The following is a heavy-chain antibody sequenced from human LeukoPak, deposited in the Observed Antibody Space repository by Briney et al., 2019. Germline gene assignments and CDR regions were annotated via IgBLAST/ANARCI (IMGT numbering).Heavy chain of an antibody. D-gene: IGHD6-19*01. V-gene: IGHV3-30*02. CDR1: GFSFSSYG. CDR3: ARILDSAWGELGY. J-gene: IGHJ4*02. CDR2: IRSDGSNK. Sequence: GGSLRLSFAGSGFSFSSYGMHWVRQAPGKGLEWMAFIRSDGSNKYYADSVKGRFTISRDNSKNTLYLQMNSLRAEDTAVYYCARILDSAWGELGYWGQGTLVTVSS.